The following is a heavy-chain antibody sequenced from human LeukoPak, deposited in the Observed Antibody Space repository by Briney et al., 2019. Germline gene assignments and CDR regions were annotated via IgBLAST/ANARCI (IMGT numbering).Heavy chain of an antibody. CDR2: ISGSGGST. CDR1: GFTFRSYA. D-gene: IGHD2-2*01. J-gene: IGHJ6*04. V-gene: IGHV3-23*01. Sequence: GGSLRLSCAASGFTFRSYAISWVRQAPGKGLEWVSGISGSGGSTNYADSVKGRFTISRDNSKNTLYLQMKSLRAEDTAVYYGAKDWVVPSAFSSYPYYGVDVWGEGTTVTVSS. CDR3: AKDWVVPSAFSSYPYYGVDV.